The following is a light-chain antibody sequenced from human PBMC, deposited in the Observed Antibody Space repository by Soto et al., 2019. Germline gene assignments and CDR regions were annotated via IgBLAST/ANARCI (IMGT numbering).Light chain of an antibody. CDR1: QSISSSY. V-gene: IGKV3-20*01. CDR3: QQYGRT. J-gene: IGKJ1*01. CDR2: GAS. Sequence: EILVTQSPGTLSLSPGEKATPSCRASQSISSSYLAWYQQKPGQAPRLLIYGASSRATGIPDRFSGSGSGTDFTLTISRLEPEDVAVYYCQQYGRTFGQGTKVDIK.